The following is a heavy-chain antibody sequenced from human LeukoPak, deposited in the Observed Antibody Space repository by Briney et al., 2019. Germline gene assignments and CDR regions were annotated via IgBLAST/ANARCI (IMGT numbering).Heavy chain of an antibody. V-gene: IGHV4-4*07. CDR3: ARVTDPRYNWFDP. CDR1: GASISSYY. J-gene: IGHJ5*02. D-gene: IGHD2-21*02. CDR2: IHTSGST. Sequence: SSETLSLTCTVSGASISSYYWTWIRQPAGKGPEWIGRIHTSGSTNYNPSLKSRVNMPVDTSKNQFSLKLNSVTAADTAVYYCARVTDPRYNWFDPWGQGTLVTVSS.